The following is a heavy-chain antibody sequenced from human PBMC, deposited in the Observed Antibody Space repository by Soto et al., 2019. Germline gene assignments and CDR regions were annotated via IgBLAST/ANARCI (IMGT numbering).Heavy chain of an antibody. CDR2: ISGSGGST. Sequence: GGSLRLSCAASGFTFSSYAMSWVRQAPGKGLEWVSAISGSGGSTYYADSVKGRFTISRDNSKNTLYLQMNSLRAEDTAVYYCAKDRGPDIVVVVAATPGPNNFDYWGQGTLVTVSS. CDR1: GFTFSSYA. V-gene: IGHV3-23*01. J-gene: IGHJ4*02. D-gene: IGHD2-15*01. CDR3: AKDRGPDIVVVVAATPGPNNFDY.